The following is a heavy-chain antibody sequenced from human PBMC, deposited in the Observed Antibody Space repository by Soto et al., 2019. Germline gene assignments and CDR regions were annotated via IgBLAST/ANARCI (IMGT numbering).Heavy chain of an antibody. CDR1: GFTFSDQY. Sequence: EVQLVESGGGLVQPGGSLRLSCAASGFTFSDQYIYWVRQAPGKGLEWIGRSRNKANRYATEYAAPVKGRFTIARDDSENSLFLQMNSLNIDDTAVYYCARASSAHYRKYDSMDVWGKGTTVTVSS. CDR2: SRNKANRYAT. D-gene: IGHD1-26*01. J-gene: IGHJ6*03. CDR3: ARASSAHYRKYDSMDV. V-gene: IGHV3-72*01.